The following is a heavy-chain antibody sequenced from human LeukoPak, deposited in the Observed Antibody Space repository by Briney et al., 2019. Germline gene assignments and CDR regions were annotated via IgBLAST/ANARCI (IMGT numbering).Heavy chain of an antibody. J-gene: IGHJ6*02. Sequence: PGGSLRLSCAASGFTSSSYAMSWVRQAPGKGLEWVSAIRSSGGSTYYADSVKGRFTISRDKSKNTLYLQMNSLRAEDTAVYYCAKCSGWHYYYGMDVWGQGTTVTVSS. CDR3: AKCSGWHYYYGMDV. CDR2: IRSSGGST. V-gene: IGHV3-23*01. D-gene: IGHD6-19*01. CDR1: GFTSSSYA.